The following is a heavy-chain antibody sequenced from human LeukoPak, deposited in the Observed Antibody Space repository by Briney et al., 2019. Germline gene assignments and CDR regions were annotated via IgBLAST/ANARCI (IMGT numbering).Heavy chain of an antibody. V-gene: IGHV4-4*02. CDR2: IYHSGST. Sequence: PSGTLSLTCAVSGGSISSSNWWSWVRQPPGKGLEWIGEIYHSGSTNYNPSLKSRVTISVDKSKNQFSQKLSSVTAADTAVYYCARVKGYISDGGMDVRGQGTTVTASS. J-gene: IGHJ6*02. D-gene: IGHD6-19*01. CDR1: GGSISSSNW. CDR3: ARVKGYISDGGMDV.